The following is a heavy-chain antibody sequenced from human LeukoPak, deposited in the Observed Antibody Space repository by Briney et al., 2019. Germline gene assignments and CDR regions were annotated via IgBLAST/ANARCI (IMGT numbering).Heavy chain of an antibody. CDR3: ARDRRRIAVDWFDP. J-gene: IGHJ5*02. CDR2: IYYSGST. CDR1: GGSISSSSYY. Sequence: SETLSLTCTVSGGSISSSSYYWGWIRQPPGKGLEWIGSIYYSGSTYYDPSLKSRVTISVDTSKNQFSLKLSSVTAADTAVYYCARDRRRIAVDWFDPWGQGTLVTVSS. D-gene: IGHD6-19*01. V-gene: IGHV4-39*07.